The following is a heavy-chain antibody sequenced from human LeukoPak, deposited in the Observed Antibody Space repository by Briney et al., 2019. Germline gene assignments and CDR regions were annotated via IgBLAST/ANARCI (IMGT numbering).Heavy chain of an antibody. V-gene: IGHV3-30*01. CDR2: ISYDGTDE. Sequence: RGSLRLSCTASGFIFSYYAMHWVRQAPGKGLEWVAIISYDGTDENFADSVEGRFTISRDNSMNTLYLQMNSLRHEDTAVYFCARGGVVTGTKYALEYWGQGTLVTVSS. J-gene: IGHJ4*02. CDR3: ARGGVVTGTKYALEY. D-gene: IGHD1-7*01. CDR1: GFIFSYYA.